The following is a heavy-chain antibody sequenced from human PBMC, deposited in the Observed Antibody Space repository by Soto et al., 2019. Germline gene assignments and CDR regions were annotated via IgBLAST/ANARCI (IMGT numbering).Heavy chain of an antibody. CDR3: ARGSGSYPDY. CDR2: IWYDGMKK. V-gene: IGHV3-33*01. D-gene: IGHD3-10*01. CDR1: GFTFSNYG. Sequence: QVQMVESGGGVVQPWRSLRLSCAASGFTFSNYGIHWVRQAPGKGLEWVALIWYDGMKKYYADFVKGRFTVSRENSKNTLYLQMNSLRAEDTAVYYCARGSGSYPDYWGQGTLVTVSS. J-gene: IGHJ4*02.